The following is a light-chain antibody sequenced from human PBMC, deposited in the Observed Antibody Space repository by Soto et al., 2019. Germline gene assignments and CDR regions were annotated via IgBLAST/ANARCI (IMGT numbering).Light chain of an antibody. CDR1: SSKIGAGYD. Sequence: QSVLTQPPSVSGAPGQRVTISCTGSSSKIGAGYDVHWYQQLPGTAPKLLIYGNNNRPSGVPDRFSGSKSGTSASLAITGLQAEDEADYYCQSYDSSLSVVVFGGGTKVTVL. CDR3: QSYDSSLSVVV. J-gene: IGLJ2*01. CDR2: GNN. V-gene: IGLV1-40*01.